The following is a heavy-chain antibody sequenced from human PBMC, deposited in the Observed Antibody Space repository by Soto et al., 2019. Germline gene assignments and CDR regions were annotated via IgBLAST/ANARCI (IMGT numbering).Heavy chain of an antibody. CDR1: GFTFSDYY. Sequence: GGSLRLSCAASGFTFSDYYMSWIRQAPGRGLEWVSYISSSGSTIYYADSVKGRFTISRDNAKNSLYLQMNSLRAEDTAVYYCARSITGTPNWFDPWGQGTLVTVSS. J-gene: IGHJ5*02. CDR2: ISSSGSTI. CDR3: ARSITGTPNWFDP. D-gene: IGHD1-7*01. V-gene: IGHV3-11*01.